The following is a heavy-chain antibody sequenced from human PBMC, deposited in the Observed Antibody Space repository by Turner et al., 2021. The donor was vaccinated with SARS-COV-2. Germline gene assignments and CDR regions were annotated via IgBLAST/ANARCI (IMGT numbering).Heavy chain of an antibody. V-gene: IGHV3-30-3*01. D-gene: IGHD1-26*01. CDR2: ISFDGSNE. CDR1: GFTFSVYA. Sequence: QVQLVESGGGVVQPGRSLRLPCAASGFTFSVYAMHWVRQAPGKGLEWVALISFDGSNEYYADSVKGRFTISRDNSKNTLYLQMNSLRAEDTSVYYCARAYSGSYFGAFDIWGQGTMVTISS. J-gene: IGHJ3*02. CDR3: ARAYSGSYFGAFDI.